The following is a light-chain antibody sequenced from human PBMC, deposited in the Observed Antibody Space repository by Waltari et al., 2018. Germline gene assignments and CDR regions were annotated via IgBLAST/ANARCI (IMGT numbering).Light chain of an antibody. CDR1: NSNVGPGYG. J-gene: IGLJ3*02. CDR3: QSFDRTLSGV. V-gene: IGLV1-40*01. CDR2: AKT. Sequence: QSVLTQPPSVSGAPGQRVTISCTGSNSNVGPGYGVHGYQQIPGAAPKLHIYAKTTRHTGVPDRFSGSKSGTSASLAITGLQAEDEADYYCQSFDRTLSGVFGGGTKVTVL.